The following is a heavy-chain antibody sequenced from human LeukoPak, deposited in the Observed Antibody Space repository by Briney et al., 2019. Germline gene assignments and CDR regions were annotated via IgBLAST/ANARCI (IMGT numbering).Heavy chain of an antibody. Sequence: ASVKVSCKASGYSFTNYGITWVRLAPGLGLEWMGWINAFNGDRDHAQKFQGRVTMTTDTSTSTAYMELRSLRSDDTAVYYCARDGSGTWSDPWGQGTLVTVSS. CDR1: GYSFTNYG. V-gene: IGHV1-18*01. CDR2: INAFNGDR. J-gene: IGHJ5*02. CDR3: ARDGSGTWSDP. D-gene: IGHD3-10*01.